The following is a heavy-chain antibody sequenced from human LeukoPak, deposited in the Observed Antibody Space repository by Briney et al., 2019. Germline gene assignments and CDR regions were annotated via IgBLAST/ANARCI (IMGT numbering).Heavy chain of an antibody. D-gene: IGHD3-10*01. CDR3: AILGDYYGTGPFDY. J-gene: IGHJ4*02. CDR1: GFTFSSYG. Sequence: GGSLRLSCAASGFTFSSYGMHWVRQAPGKGLEWVAVISYDGSNKYYADSVKGRFTISRDNSKNTLYLQMNSLRAEDTAVYYCAILGDYYGTGPFDYWGQGTLVTVSS. V-gene: IGHV3-30*03. CDR2: ISYDGSNK.